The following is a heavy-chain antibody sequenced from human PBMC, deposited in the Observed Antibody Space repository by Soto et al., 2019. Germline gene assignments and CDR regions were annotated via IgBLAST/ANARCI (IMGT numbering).Heavy chain of an antibody. Sequence: GGSLRLSCAASGVTFSSYWMSWVRQAPGKGLEWVANIKQDGSEKYYVDSVKGRFTISRDNAKNSLYLQMNSLRAEDTAVYYCARATGADKEDYWGQGT. D-gene: IGHD3-10*01. CDR1: GVTFSSYW. CDR3: ARATGADKEDY. J-gene: IGHJ4*02. V-gene: IGHV3-7*04. CDR2: IKQDGSEK.